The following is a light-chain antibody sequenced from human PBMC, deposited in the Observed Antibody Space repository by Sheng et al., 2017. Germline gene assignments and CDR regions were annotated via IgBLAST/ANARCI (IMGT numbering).Light chain of an antibody. CDR2: DAS. Sequence: DIQMTQTPSSLSASVGQRVTITCRASQSIDTRLNWYQQKPGKAPKLLIYDASSLDTGVPSRFSGNGSGTDFSLTISSLQREDFATYICQQGYSFPWIFGRGTKVDMK. CDR1: QSIDTR. J-gene: IGKJ1*01. V-gene: IGKV1-39*01. CDR3: QQGYSFPWI.